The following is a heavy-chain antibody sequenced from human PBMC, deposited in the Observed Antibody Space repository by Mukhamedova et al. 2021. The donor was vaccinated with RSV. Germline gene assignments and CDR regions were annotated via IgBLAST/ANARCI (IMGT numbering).Heavy chain of an antibody. Sequence: GLEWIGSIYYSGSTYYNPSLKSRVTISVDTSKNQFSLKLSSVTAADTAVYYCARAGGGYCSSTSCYPQWGQGTLVTASS. CDR3: ARAGGGYCSSTSCYPQ. CDR2: IYYSGST. J-gene: IGHJ4*02. V-gene: IGHV4-39*07. D-gene: IGHD2-2*01.